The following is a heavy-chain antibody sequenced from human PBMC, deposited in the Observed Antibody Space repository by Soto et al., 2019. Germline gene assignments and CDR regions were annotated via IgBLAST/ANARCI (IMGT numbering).Heavy chain of an antibody. CDR3: ARDSAYCTKGVCYKNYYYYGMDV. CDR1: GGSISSYY. CDR2: IYYSGST. Sequence: KPSETLSLTCTVSGGSISSYYWSWIRQPPGKGLEWIGYIYYSGSTNYNPSLKSRVTISVDTSKNQFSLKLSSVTAADTAVYYCARDSAYCTKGVCYKNYYYYGMDVWGQGTTVTVSS. V-gene: IGHV4-59*01. D-gene: IGHD2-8*01. J-gene: IGHJ6*02.